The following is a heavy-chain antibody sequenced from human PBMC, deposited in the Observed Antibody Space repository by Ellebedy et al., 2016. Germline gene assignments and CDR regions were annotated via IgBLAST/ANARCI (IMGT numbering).Heavy chain of an antibody. Sequence: GESLKISXAASGFTFSSYAMSWVRQAPGKGLEWVSAISGSGGSTYYADSVKGRFTISRDNAKNSLYLQMNSLRAEDTAVYYCARDRAKDLQWPHIPDYWGQGTLVTVSS. V-gene: IGHV3-23*01. D-gene: IGHD5-24*01. J-gene: IGHJ4*02. CDR1: GFTFSSYA. CDR2: ISGSGGST. CDR3: ARDRAKDLQWPHIPDY.